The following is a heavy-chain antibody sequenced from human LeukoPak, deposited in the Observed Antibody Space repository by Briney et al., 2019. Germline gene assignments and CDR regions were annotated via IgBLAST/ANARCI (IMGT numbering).Heavy chain of an antibody. CDR3: ARGGDYPFDY. CDR2: SNSDGSST. Sequence: PWGSLRLSCAASGSTFSSYWMHWVRQAPGKGLVWVSRSNSDGSSTNYADSVKGRFTISRDNAKNTLYLQMNSLRAEDTAVYYCARGGDYPFDYWGQGTLVTVSS. D-gene: IGHD4-17*01. J-gene: IGHJ4*02. V-gene: IGHV3-74*01. CDR1: GSTFSSYW.